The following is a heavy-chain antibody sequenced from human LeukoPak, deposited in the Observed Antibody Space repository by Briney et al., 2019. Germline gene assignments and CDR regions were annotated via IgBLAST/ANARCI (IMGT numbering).Heavy chain of an antibody. J-gene: IGHJ4*02. D-gene: IGHD2-21*02. Sequence: PGGSLRLSCAASGFTFSSYGMHWVRQAPGKGLEWVANIQEDGKKENYVDSVRGRFTISRDNAKNSIYLQMNSLRVEDTAVYYCAKDIVSGGDDYWGQGTLVIVSS. CDR2: IQEDGKKE. CDR1: GFTFSSYG. V-gene: IGHV3-7*01. CDR3: AKDIVSGGDDY.